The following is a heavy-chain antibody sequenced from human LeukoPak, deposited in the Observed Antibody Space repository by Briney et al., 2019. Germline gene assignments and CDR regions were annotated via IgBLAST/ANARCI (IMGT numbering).Heavy chain of an antibody. D-gene: IGHD4-11*01. Sequence: GGSLRLSCAASGFTFSNFVMHWVRQAPGKGLEWVASISPDGANKYYADSVKGRFTVSRDNSKNTLYLQVNSLRADDTAVFYCGREGGNYVYDYWGQGTLVTVSS. CDR3: GREGGNYVYDY. CDR2: ISPDGANK. J-gene: IGHJ4*02. V-gene: IGHV3-30-3*01. CDR1: GFTFSNFV.